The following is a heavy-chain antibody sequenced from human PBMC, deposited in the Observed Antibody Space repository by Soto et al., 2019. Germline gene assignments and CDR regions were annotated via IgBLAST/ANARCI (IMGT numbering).Heavy chain of an antibody. D-gene: IGHD2-15*01. CDR3: ARGGSAGGDY. V-gene: IGHV1-8*01. Sequence: GAPVKVSCKASGYSFTSLDINWVRQTAGQGLEWMGWMQPSTGRTGYAQKLQGRVTMTRDTSINTAYMELTTLTSDDTAFYYCARGGSAGGDYWGQGTRVTVSS. CDR2: MQPSTGRT. CDR1: GYSFTSLD. J-gene: IGHJ4*02.